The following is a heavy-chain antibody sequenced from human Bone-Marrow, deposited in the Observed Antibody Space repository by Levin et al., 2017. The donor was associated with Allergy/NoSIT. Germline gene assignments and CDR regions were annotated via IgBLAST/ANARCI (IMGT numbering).Heavy chain of an antibody. CDR1: GGSISSGGYY. D-gene: IGHD3-10*01. CDR2: IYYSGST. Sequence: SQTLSLTCTVSGGSISSGGYYWSWIRQHPGKGLEWIGYIYYSGSTYYNPSLKSRVTISVDTSKNQFSLKLSSVTAADTAVYYCARDGSGSYYNPIFDPWGQGTLVTVSS. CDR3: ARDGSGSYYNPIFDP. J-gene: IGHJ5*02. V-gene: IGHV4-31*03.